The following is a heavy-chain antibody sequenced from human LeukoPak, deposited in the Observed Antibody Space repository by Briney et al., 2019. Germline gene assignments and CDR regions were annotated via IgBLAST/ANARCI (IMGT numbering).Heavy chain of an antibody. J-gene: IGHJ4*02. Sequence: SETLCLTCTVSGGSISSYYWSWIRQPPGKGLEWIGYIYYSGSTNYNPSLKSRVTISVDTSKNQFSLKLSSVTAADTAVYYCARLVRDGYNWGFDYWGQGTLVTVSS. CDR3: ARLVRDGYNWGFDY. CDR1: GGSISSYY. CDR2: IYYSGST. D-gene: IGHD5-12*01. V-gene: IGHV4-59*08.